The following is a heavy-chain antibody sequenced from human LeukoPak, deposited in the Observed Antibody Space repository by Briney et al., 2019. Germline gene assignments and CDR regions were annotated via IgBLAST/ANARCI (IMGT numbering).Heavy chain of an antibody. J-gene: IGHJ4*02. V-gene: IGHV3-49*04. D-gene: IGHD3-16*01. CDR3: TRGGAYY. CDR1: GFTFGDYA. CDR2: IRSKTYGGTT. Sequence: GGSLRLSCTASGFTFGDYAMSWVRQAPGKGLEWVGFIRSKTYGGTTEYAASVKGRFSISRDDFKSIAYLQMNSLKTEDTAVYYCTRGGAYYWGQGTLVTVSS.